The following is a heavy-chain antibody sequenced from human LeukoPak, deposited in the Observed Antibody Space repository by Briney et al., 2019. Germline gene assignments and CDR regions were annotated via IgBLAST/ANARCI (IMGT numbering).Heavy chain of an antibody. CDR2: IYYSGSN. Sequence: SXXLSLTCTVSGGSISSYYWRWIRQPPGKGLEWNGYIYYSGSNNYNTSLKRGVTISVEKSKKQLSQKQSSVDGEDKAGYYSATTTYIPSLKRRVTISVDTSKPQFSLKLSSVTAADTAVYYCARVVVPAVNYYYYYMDVWGKGTTVTVSS. J-gene: IGHJ6*03. CDR3: ATTTYIPSLKRRVTISVDTSKPQFSLKLSSVTAADTAVYYCARVVVPAVNYYYYYMDV. CDR1: GGSISSYY. V-gene: IGHV4-59*01. D-gene: IGHD3-10*01.